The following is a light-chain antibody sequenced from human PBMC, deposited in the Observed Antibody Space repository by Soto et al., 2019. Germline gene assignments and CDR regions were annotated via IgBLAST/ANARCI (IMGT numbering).Light chain of an antibody. Sequence: QSALTQPASVSGSPGQSITISCAGTSSDFGAYTYVSWYQQHPGKAPKLMIYDVSNRPSGVSNRFSGSKSGNTAFLIISGLQAEDEADYYCTSYTSNSTPYVFGGGTKVTVL. CDR1: SSDFGAYTY. CDR2: DVS. J-gene: IGLJ1*01. CDR3: TSYTSNSTPYV. V-gene: IGLV2-14*01.